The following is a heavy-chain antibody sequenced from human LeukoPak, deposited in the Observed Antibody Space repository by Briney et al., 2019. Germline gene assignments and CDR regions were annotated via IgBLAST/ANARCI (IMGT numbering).Heavy chain of an antibody. Sequence: GGSLRLSCAASGFTFSSYGMHWVRQATGKGLEWVSAIGTAGDTYYPGSVKGRFTISRENAKNSLYLQVNSLRAGGTAVYYCARFVGSGYYYDYWGQGTLVTVSS. CDR2: IGTAGDT. V-gene: IGHV3-13*01. CDR1: GFTFSSYG. D-gene: IGHD3-22*01. CDR3: ARFVGSGYYYDY. J-gene: IGHJ4*02.